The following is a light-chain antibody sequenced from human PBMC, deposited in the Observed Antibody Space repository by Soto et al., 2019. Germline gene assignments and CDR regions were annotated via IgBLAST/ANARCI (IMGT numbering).Light chain of an antibody. V-gene: IGKV3-15*01. J-gene: IGKJ5*01. CDR1: QSVSSN. CDR3: QQYTNWPPNT. CDR2: GAS. Sequence: EIVMTQSPTILSVSPGERATLSCRASQSVSSNLAWYQQRPGQAPRLLIYGASTRATGVPARFSGRGSGTEFTLTISSLQSEDFAVYYCQQYTNWPPNTFGQGTRLEIK.